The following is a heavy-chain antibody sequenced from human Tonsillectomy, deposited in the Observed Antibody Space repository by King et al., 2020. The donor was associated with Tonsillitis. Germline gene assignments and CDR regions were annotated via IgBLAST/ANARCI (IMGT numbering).Heavy chain of an antibody. V-gene: IGHV3-23*04. CDR1: GFTFVRYA. CDR2: VSVCSGST. Sequence: VQLVESGGGLIQPGGSLRLSCAASGFTFVRYAMTWVRQAPGKGLVWVSVVSVCSGSTNSEDSVKGRFTISIDNSKNKLYLQMNSLRAEDTAVYYCAKELYYDSSGYYDYWGQGTLVTVSS. J-gene: IGHJ4*02. D-gene: IGHD3-22*01. CDR3: AKELYYDSSGYYDY.